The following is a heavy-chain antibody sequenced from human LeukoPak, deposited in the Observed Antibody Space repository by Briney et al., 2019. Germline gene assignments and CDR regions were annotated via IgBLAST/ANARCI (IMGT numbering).Heavy chain of an antibody. J-gene: IGHJ4*02. CDR2: IYYSGTT. Sequence: SETLSLTCTVSGGSISSSTYYWGWIRQPPGKGLEWIGTIYYSGTTYYNPSLKSRVTISVDTSKNHFSLKLTSVTAADTAVYYCARDLPTSYYDSSGYPDYWGQGTLVTVSS. CDR1: GGSISSSTYY. V-gene: IGHV4-39*02. D-gene: IGHD3-22*01. CDR3: ARDLPTSYYDSSGYPDY.